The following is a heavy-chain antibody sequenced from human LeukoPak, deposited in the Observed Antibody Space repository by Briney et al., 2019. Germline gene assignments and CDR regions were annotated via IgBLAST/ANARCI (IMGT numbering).Heavy chain of an antibody. CDR1: GFTFSSYW. J-gene: IGHJ6*03. Sequence: GGSLRLSCAASGFTFSSYWMSWVRQAPGKGLEWVSSISSSSGYRYYADSVKGRLTISRDNAKNSLYLQMNSLRAEDTAVYYCARGGAFYYYMDVWGKGTTVTVSS. CDR2: ISSSSGYR. D-gene: IGHD4/OR15-4a*01. V-gene: IGHV3-21*01. CDR3: ARGGAFYYYMDV.